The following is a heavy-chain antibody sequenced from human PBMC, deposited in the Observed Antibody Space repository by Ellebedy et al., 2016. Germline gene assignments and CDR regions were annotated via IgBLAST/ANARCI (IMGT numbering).Heavy chain of an antibody. D-gene: IGHD3-10*01. CDR3: AKDDMVRGLIAYYYGMDV. J-gene: IGHJ6*02. CDR1: GFTFSSYD. V-gene: IGHV3-23*01. CDR2: ISGSGDST. Sequence: GGSLRLSXAASGFTFSSYDMGWVRQAPGKGLEWLSGISGSGDSTYHADSVKGRFTISRDNSKNTLYLQMNSLRAEDTAVYYCAKDDMVRGLIAYYYGMDVWGQGTTVTVSS.